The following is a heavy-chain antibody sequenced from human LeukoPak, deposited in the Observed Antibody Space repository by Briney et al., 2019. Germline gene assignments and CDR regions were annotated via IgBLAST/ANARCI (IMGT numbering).Heavy chain of an antibody. J-gene: IGHJ6*03. D-gene: IGHD5-18*01. V-gene: IGHV3-21*04. CDR1: GFTFSNYS. Sequence: GGSLRLSCAGSGFTFSNYSINWVRQAPGKGLEWVSSISPSSHYIYYADSVRGRFTISRDNARNSLYLQMNSLRDEDTAVYYCARDRHTAMVYYYYYMDVWGTGATVTVSS. CDR3: ARDRHTAMVYYYYYMDV. CDR2: ISPSSHYI.